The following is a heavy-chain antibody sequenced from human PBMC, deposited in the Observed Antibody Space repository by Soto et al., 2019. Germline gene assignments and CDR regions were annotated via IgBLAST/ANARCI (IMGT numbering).Heavy chain of an antibody. V-gene: IGHV1-3*01. CDR3: ARGPADYYDFWSGYYRVDFPSPNWFDP. CDR1: GYTFTSYA. CDR2: INAGNGNT. D-gene: IGHD3-3*01. J-gene: IGHJ5*02. Sequence: QVQLVQSGAEVKKPGASVKVSCKASGYTFTSYAMHWVRQAPGQRLEWMGWINAGNGNTKYSQKFQGRVTITRDTSASTAYMELSSLRSEDTAVYYCARGPADYYDFWSGYYRVDFPSPNWFDPWGQGTLVTVSS.